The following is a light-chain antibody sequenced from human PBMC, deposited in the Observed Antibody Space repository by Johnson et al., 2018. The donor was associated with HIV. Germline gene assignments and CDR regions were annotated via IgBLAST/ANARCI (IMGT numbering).Light chain of an antibody. Sequence: QSVLTQPPSVSAAPGQKVTISCSGSNSNIGNNYVSWFQQLPGTAPKLLIYENNKRPSGIPARFPCSKSATSATLGSTGLQTGDEADYYCGTWDSSLSAVVFGTGTKVTAL. CDR3: GTWDSSLSAVV. J-gene: IGLJ1*01. CDR1: NSNIGNNY. V-gene: IGLV1-51*02. CDR2: ENN.